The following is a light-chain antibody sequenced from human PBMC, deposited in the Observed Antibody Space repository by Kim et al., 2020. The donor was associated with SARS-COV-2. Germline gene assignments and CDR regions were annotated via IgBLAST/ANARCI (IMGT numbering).Light chain of an antibody. CDR2: RNN. CDR3: AAWDDSLSGLV. Sequence: GQRVTISCSGSSSNIGSNYVYWYQQLPGTAPKLLIYRNNQRRSGVPDRFSGSKSGTSASLAISGLRSEDEADYYCAAWDDSLSGLVFGGGTKLTVL. J-gene: IGLJ3*02. V-gene: IGLV1-47*01. CDR1: SSNIGSNY.